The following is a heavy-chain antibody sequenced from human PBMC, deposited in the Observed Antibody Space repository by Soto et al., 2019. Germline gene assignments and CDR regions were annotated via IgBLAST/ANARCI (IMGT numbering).Heavy chain of an antibody. D-gene: IGHD3-22*01. CDR3: ARAGYYYDSSGYPGAFDI. Sequence: PSETLSLTCTASGGSVSSGSYYWSWIRQPPGKGLEWIGYIYYSGSTNYNPSLKSRVTISVDTSKNQFSLKLSSVTAADTAVYYCARAGYYYDSSGYPGAFDIWGQGTMVTVSS. J-gene: IGHJ3*02. CDR2: IYYSGST. CDR1: GGSVSSGSYY. V-gene: IGHV4-61*01.